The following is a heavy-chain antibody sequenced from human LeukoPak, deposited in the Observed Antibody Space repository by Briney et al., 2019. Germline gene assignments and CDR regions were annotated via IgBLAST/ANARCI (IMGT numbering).Heavy chain of an antibody. CDR2: RYHIGST. D-gene: IGHD2-2*01. CDR3: ARGSSWVDY. CDR1: GAFITSYY. V-gene: IGHV4-59*01. J-gene: IGHJ4*02. Sequence: PSETLSLTCSVSGAFITSYYWSWIRQSPGKGLEFIGSRYHIGSTNHNPSLKSRVTISVDTSKNQFSLKLSSVTAADTAVYYCARGSSWVDYWGQGTLVTVSS.